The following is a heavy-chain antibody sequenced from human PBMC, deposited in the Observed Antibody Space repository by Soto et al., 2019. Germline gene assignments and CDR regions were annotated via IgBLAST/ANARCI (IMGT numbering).Heavy chain of an antibody. V-gene: IGHV4-59*01. CDR3: VRDPYTSSWYDS. CDR2: IHYSGNT. CDR1: GGSISGYF. J-gene: IGHJ5*01. D-gene: IGHD6-13*01. Sequence: SETLSLTCAVSGGSISGYFWTWIRQSPGKGLEWIGYIHYSGNTNYSPSLKSRVTMSVDTSKNQISLKLSSVTAADAAVYYCVRDPYTSSWYDSWGQGTLVTVSS.